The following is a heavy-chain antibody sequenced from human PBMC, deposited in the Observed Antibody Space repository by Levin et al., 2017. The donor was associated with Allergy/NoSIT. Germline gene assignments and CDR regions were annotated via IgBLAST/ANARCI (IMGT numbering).Heavy chain of an antibody. V-gene: IGHV1-69*06. CDR3: ANRGGATLSRSQYYYYGMDV. CDR1: GGTFSSYA. CDR2: IIPIFGTA. J-gene: IGHJ6*02. Sequence: KISCKASGGTFSSYAISWVRQAPGQGLEWMGGIIPIFGTANYAQKFQGRVTITADKSTSTAYMELSSLRSEDTAVYYCANRGGATLSRSQYYYYGMDVWGQGTTVTVSS. D-gene: IGHD1-26*01.